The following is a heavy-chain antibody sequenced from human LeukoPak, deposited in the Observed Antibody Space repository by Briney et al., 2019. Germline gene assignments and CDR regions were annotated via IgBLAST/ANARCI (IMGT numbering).Heavy chain of an antibody. D-gene: IGHD6-13*01. CDR2: IYYSGST. V-gene: IGHV4-39*07. J-gene: IGHJ3*02. CDR1: GGSISSSSYY. CDR3: ASRPPYSSHDAFDI. Sequence: SETLSLTCTVSGGSISSSSYYWGWIRQPPGKGLEWIGSIYYSGSTYYNPSLKSRVTISVDTSKNQFSLKLSSVTAADTAVYYCASRPPYSSHDAFDIWGQGTMVTVSS.